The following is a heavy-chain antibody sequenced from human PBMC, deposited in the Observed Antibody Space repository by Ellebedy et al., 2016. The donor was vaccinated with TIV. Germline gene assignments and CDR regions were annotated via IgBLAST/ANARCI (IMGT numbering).Heavy chain of an antibody. D-gene: IGHD1-26*01. Sequence: ASVKVSXKASGYTFTSYYMHWVRQAPGQGLEWMGIINPSGGSTSYAQKFQGRVTMTRDTSTSTVYMELNSLRSEDTAVYYCARDHSWVNLVGATDNWFNPWGQGTLVTVSS. CDR2: INPSGGST. CDR1: GYTFTSYY. CDR3: ARDHSWVNLVGATDNWFNP. J-gene: IGHJ5*02. V-gene: IGHV1-46*01.